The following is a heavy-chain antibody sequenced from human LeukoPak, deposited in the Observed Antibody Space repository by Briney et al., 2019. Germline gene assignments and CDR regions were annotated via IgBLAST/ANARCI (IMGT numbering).Heavy chain of an antibody. CDR2: IFYSGTT. CDR3: TRSVRYFDWYFDY. Sequence: SETLSLTCTVSDGSISSSSYYWGWIRQPPGKGPEWIGSIFYSGTTYYNPSLKSRVTISVGTFENQFSLKLSSVTAADTAVYYCTRSVRYFDWYFDYWGQGTLVTVSS. D-gene: IGHD3-9*01. V-gene: IGHV4-39*01. J-gene: IGHJ4*02. CDR1: DGSISSSSYY.